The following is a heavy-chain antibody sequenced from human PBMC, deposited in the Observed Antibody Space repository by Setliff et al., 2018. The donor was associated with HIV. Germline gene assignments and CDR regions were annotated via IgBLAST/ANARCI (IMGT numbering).Heavy chain of an antibody. CDR1: GASISSYY. CDR2: ISPTGNT. D-gene: IGHD1-1*01. CDR3: SNWNTTVDADS. Sequence: SETLSLTCSVSGASISSYYWSWIRQPPGKGLEWIGYISPTGNTNYIPSLKSRVTMSLDTSKNQFSLNLNSVTAADTAVYYCSNWNTTVDADSWGQGTLVTVSS. V-gene: IGHV4-4*09. J-gene: IGHJ4*02.